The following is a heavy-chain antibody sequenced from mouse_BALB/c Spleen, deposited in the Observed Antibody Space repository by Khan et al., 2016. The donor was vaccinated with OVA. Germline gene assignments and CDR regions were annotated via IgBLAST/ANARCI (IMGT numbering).Heavy chain of an antibody. J-gene: IGHJ3*01. CDR3: ARRNYFGYTFAY. CDR1: GYTFTDYY. Sequence: QVQLQQSGAELARPGASVKLSCKASGYTFTDYYINWVKQRTGQGLEWIGEISPGSGDTYYNEKFKGKATLTADKSSSTVYMQISSLTAEASAVYCCARRNYFGYTFAYWGQGTLVTVSA. D-gene: IGHD1-2*01. CDR2: ISPGSGDT. V-gene: IGHV1-77*01.